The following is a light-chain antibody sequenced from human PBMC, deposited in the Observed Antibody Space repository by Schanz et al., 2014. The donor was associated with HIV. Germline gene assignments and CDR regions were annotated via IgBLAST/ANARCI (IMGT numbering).Light chain of an antibody. Sequence: ETVMTQSPATLSVSPGERATLSCRASQSVSSSYLAWYQQKPGQAPRLLIYGASSRATGIPDRFSGSGSGTDFTLTISSLEPEDVATYYCQKYSTVPPTFGQGTKVEV. V-gene: IGKV3D-20*02. CDR1: QSVSSSY. CDR3: QKYSTVPPT. CDR2: GAS. J-gene: IGKJ1*01.